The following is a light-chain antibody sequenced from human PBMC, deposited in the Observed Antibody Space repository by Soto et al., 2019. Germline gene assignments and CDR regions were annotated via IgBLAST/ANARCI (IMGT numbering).Light chain of an antibody. V-gene: IGKV1-39*01. J-gene: IGKJ2*01. CDR3: QQSFTTPYT. CDR2: TAA. CDR1: QSINYY. Sequence: DIQMTQSPSSLSASIGDRVIITCRASQSINYYLNWYQQQPEKAPKLLVSTAASLRSGVPSRFSGSASRTDFALTISSLQPEDFATYYCQQSFTTPYTFGQATKVDIK.